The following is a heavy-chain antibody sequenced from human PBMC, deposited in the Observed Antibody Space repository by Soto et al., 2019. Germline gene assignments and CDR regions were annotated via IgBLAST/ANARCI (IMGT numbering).Heavy chain of an antibody. J-gene: IGHJ3*02. D-gene: IGHD6-13*01. CDR3: ARRIAAGGGVVAFDI. CDR1: GFTFKNYD. CDR2: IGTAGDS. V-gene: IGHV3-13*01. Sequence: EVQLVESGGGLVQWGGSLRLSCAASGFTFKNYDMHWVRQPTGKNLEWVSAIGTAGDSYYSDSVKDRFTISRENAKNSLFLQMNCLRVGDTAVYYCARRIAAGGGVVAFDIWGQGTMVIVSS.